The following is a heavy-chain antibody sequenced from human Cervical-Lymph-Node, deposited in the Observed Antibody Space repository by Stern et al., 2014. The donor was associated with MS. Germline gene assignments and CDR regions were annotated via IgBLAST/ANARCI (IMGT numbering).Heavy chain of an antibody. J-gene: IGHJ6*02. V-gene: IGHV3-23*04. Sequence: VQLEESGGGLVQPGGSLRLSCAASGFTFSSYAMRWVRQAPGKGLEWVSAIGDSGGSTFYAASVKGRFTISRDNSRNTLYLQMNSLRAEDTAIYYCAKISGTSCYSPVSVWGQGTTVTVSS. CDR2: IGDSGGST. CDR3: AKISGTSCYSPVSV. CDR1: GFTFSSYA. D-gene: IGHD2-2*02.